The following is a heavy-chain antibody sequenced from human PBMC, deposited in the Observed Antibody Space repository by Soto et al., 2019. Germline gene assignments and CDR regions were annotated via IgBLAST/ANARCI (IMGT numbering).Heavy chain of an antibody. J-gene: IGHJ6*02. D-gene: IGHD6-13*01. CDR1: GFTFSSYG. CDR3: AKDRRYSSSWYDYYYYGMDV. CDR2: ISYDGSNK. V-gene: IGHV3-30*18. Sequence: GGSLRLSCAASGFTFSSYGMHWVRQAPGKGLEWVAVISYDGSNKYYADSVKGRFTISRDNSKNTLYLQMNSLRAEDTAVYYCAKDRRYSSSWYDYYYYGMDVWGQGTTVTVSS.